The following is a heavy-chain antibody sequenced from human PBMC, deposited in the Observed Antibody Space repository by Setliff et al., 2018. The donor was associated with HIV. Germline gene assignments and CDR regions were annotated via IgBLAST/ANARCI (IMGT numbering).Heavy chain of an antibody. J-gene: IGHJ4*02. CDR3: ARDEQYQVLLDY. CDR1: GYSFTSYG. V-gene: IGHV1-18*01. D-gene: IGHD2-2*01. CDR2: ISTYNGNT. Sequence: ASVKVSCKAFGYSFTSYGISWVRQAPGQGLEWMGWISTYNGNTNYAQKVQGRVTMTTDTSTNTAYMELRSLRSDDTAVYYCARDEQYQVLLDYWGQGTLVTVS.